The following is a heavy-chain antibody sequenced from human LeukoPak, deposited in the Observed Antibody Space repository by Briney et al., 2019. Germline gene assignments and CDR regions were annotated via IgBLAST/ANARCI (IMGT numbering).Heavy chain of an antibody. V-gene: IGHV1-2*02. CDR2: INPNSGGT. J-gene: IGHJ4*02. CDR1: GYTFTGYY. CDR3: ARGRGNLYYDSSGYLSPFDY. D-gene: IGHD3-22*01. Sequence: GASVKVSCKASGYTFTGYYMHWVRQAPGQGLEWMGWINPNSGGTNYAQKFQGRVTMTRDTSISTAYMELSRLRSDDTAVYYCARGRGNLYYDSSGYLSPFDYWGQGTLVTVSS.